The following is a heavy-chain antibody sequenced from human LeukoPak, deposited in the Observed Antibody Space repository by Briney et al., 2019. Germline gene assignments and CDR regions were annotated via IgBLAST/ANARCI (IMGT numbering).Heavy chain of an antibody. CDR1: GGTFSSYA. J-gene: IGHJ6*03. CDR2: IIPIFGTA. Sequence: SVKVSCKASGGTFSSYAISWVRQAPGQGLEWMGGIIPIFGTANYAQKFQGRVTITADESTSTAYMELSSLRSEDTAVYYCARDQPQDRLYDSSGPVTSYYYYYMDVWGKGTTVTVSS. V-gene: IGHV1-69*13. D-gene: IGHD3-22*01. CDR3: ARDQPQDRLYDSSGPVTSYYYYYMDV.